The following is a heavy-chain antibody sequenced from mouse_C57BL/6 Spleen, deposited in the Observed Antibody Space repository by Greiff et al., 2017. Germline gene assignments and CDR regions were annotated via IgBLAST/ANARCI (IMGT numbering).Heavy chain of an antibody. Sequence: VQLQQSGAELVRPGASVTLSCKASGYTFTDYEMHWVKQTPVHDLEWIGAIDPETGGTAYNQKFKGKAILTADKSSSTDYMELRSLTSEDSAVDYCTRTPVYCSSSWFAYWGQGTLVTVSA. D-gene: IGHD1-1*01. CDR3: TRTPVYCSSSWFAY. J-gene: IGHJ3*01. V-gene: IGHV1-15*01. CDR1: GYTFTDYE. CDR2: IDPETGGT.